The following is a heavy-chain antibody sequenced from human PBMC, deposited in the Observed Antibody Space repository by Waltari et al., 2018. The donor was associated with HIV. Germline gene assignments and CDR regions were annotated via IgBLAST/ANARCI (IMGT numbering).Heavy chain of an antibody. CDR1: GFTFDDYA. D-gene: IGHD5-12*01. CDR2: ISWNSGSM. CDR3: AKDGGRLRGVYYYSYGMDV. Sequence: EVQLVESGGGLVQPGRSLRLSCAASGFTFDDYAMHWVRQAPGKGLEWVSGISWNSGSMSYADSVKGRITISRDNAKNSLYLQMNSLRAEDTALYYCAKDGGRLRGVYYYSYGMDVWGQGTTVTVSS. V-gene: IGHV3-9*01. J-gene: IGHJ6*02.